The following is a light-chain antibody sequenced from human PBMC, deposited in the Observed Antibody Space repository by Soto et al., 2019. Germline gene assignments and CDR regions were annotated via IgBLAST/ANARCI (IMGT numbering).Light chain of an antibody. Sequence: DIQMTQSPSTLSASVGDRVTISCRASQSVSAWLAWYLQKPGKAPKLLISDASSLKSGVPSRFSGSGYGTEFTLTISSLQPEDFATYYCQHYNSYSEAFGQGTKVDIK. V-gene: IGKV1-5*01. CDR1: QSVSAW. J-gene: IGKJ1*01. CDR2: DAS. CDR3: QHYNSYSEA.